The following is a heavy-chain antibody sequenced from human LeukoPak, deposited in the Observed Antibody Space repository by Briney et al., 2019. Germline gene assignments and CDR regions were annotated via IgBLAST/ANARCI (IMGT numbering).Heavy chain of an antibody. CDR2: ISHDGSNK. D-gene: IGHD4-11*01. Sequence: GRSLRLSCAASGFTFSSYGMHWVRQAPGKGLEWVAVISHDGSNKYYADSVKGRFTISRDNSKNTLYLQMNSLRDEDTAVYYCASDDYPPGYYYGMDVWGQGTTVTVSS. J-gene: IGHJ6*02. CDR3: ASDDYPPGYYYGMDV. CDR1: GFTFSSYG. V-gene: IGHV3-30*03.